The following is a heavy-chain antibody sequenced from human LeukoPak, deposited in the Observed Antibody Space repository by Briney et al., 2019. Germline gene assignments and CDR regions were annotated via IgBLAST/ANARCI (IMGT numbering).Heavy chain of an antibody. J-gene: IGHJ4*02. Sequence: GGSLRLSCAAFGFSLRGYWMSWVRQAPGKGLEWVARLHADGSEKYSVDPVKGRFTISRDNAKNSLYLQMNSLRVEDTAVYYCARGGYSFDYLGQGTLVTVSS. D-gene: IGHD5-12*01. CDR1: GFSLRGYW. V-gene: IGHV3-7*01. CDR2: LHADGSEK. CDR3: ARGGYSFDY.